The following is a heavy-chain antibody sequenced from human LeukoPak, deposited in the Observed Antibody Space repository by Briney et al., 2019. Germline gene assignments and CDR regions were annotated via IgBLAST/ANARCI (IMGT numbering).Heavy chain of an antibody. CDR3: PRGTNAFDI. J-gene: IGHJ3*02. Sequence: ASVKVSCKASGGTFTSYYIHWVRQAPGQGLEWMGMINPIGGITSYAQEFQGRVTMTRDTSTSTVYMELSSLRSEDTAVYYCPRGTNAFDIWGQGTVVTVSS. CDR1: GGTFTSYY. CDR2: INPIGGIT. V-gene: IGHV1-46*03.